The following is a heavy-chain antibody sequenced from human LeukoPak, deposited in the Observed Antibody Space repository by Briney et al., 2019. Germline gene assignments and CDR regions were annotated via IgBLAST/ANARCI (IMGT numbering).Heavy chain of an antibody. CDR3: ARDRKEVFGVAPGWFDP. Sequence: SQTQSLTCTVSGGSISSGDYYWSWIRQPPGKGLEWIGYIYYSGSTYYNPSLKSRVTISVDTSKNQFSLKLSSVTAADTAVYYCARDRKEVFGVAPGWFDPWGQGTLVTVSS. J-gene: IGHJ5*02. D-gene: IGHD3-3*01. CDR2: IYYSGST. V-gene: IGHV4-30-4*01. CDR1: GGSISSGDYY.